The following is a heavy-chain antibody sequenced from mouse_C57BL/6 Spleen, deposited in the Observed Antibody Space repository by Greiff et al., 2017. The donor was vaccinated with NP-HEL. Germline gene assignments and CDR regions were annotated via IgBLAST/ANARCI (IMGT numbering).Heavy chain of an antibody. J-gene: IGHJ2*01. V-gene: IGHV5-4*01. CDR2: ISDGGSYT. D-gene: IGHD2-3*01. CDR3: ARDRVYDGYYGFDY. CDR1: GFTFSSYA. Sequence: EVKLVESGGGLVKPGGSLKLSCAASGFTFSSYAMSWVRQTPEKRLEWVATISDGGSYTYYPDNVKGRFTISRDNAKNNLYLQMSHLKSEDTAMYYCARDRVYDGYYGFDYWGQGTTLTVSS.